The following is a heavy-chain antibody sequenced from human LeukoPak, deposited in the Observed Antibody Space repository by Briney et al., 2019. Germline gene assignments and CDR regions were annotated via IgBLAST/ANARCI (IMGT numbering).Heavy chain of an antibody. Sequence: GGSLRLSCAASGFTFSDYYMSWIRQAPGKGLEWVSYISSSGSTIYYADSVKGRFTISRDNAKNSLYLQMNSLRPADTAVYYCARDGVRGEALDYWGQGTLVTVSS. D-gene: IGHD3-10*01. J-gene: IGHJ4*02. CDR1: GFTFSDYY. V-gene: IGHV3-11*04. CDR3: ARDGVRGEALDY. CDR2: ISSSGSTI.